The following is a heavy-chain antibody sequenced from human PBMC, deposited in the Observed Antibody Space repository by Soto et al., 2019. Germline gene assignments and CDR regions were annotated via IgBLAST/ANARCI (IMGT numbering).Heavy chain of an antibody. V-gene: IGHV4-39*01. CDR2: IYYSGST. J-gene: IGHJ5*02. Sequence: QLQLQESGPGLVKPSETLSLTCTVSGGSISSSSYYWGWIRQPPGKGLEWIGSIYYSGSTYYNPSLKSRVTISVDTSKNQFSLKLSSVTAADTAVYYCARGAVVVDIVVVPAGNWFDPWDQGTLVTVSS. CDR1: GGSISSSSYY. D-gene: IGHD2-2*01. CDR3: ARGAVVVDIVVVPAGNWFDP.